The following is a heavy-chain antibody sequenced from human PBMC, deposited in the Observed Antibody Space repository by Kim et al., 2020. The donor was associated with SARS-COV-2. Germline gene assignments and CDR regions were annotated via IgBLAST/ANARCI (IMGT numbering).Heavy chain of an antibody. J-gene: IGHJ6*02. CDR2: IRSKANSYAT. V-gene: IGHV3-73*01. CDR3: TRHDSGYDYYYYGMDV. CDR1: GFTFSGSA. D-gene: IGHD5-12*01. Sequence: GGSLRLSCAASGFTFSGSAMHWVRQASGKGLEWVGRIRSKANSYATAYAASVKGRFTISRDDSKNTAYLQMNSLKTEDTAVYYCTRHDSGYDYYYYGMDVWGQGTTVTVSS.